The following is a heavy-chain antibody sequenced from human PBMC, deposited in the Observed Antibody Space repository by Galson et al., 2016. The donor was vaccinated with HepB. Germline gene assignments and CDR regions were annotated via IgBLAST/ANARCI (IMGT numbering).Heavy chain of an antibody. V-gene: IGHV3-9*01. CDR3: ARGDY. Sequence: SLRLSCAASGFRFDDYAMHWVRQVPGKGLEWVSGLSWNSGSIGYADSVKGRFTISTRTAYMELRNLRSEDTAVYYCARGDYWGQGTLVTVSS. J-gene: IGHJ4*02. CDR1: GFRFDDYA. CDR2: LSWNSGSI.